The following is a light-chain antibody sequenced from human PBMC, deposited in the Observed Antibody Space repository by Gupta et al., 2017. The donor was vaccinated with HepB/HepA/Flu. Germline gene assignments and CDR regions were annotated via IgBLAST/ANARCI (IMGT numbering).Light chain of an antibody. CDR3: QTGGTGIRVV. J-gene: IGLJ2*01. V-gene: IGLV4-69*01. CDR1: SGHSSYA. CDR2: LNSDGSH. Sequence: HLVLSQSPSASASLAASAKLPCTLSSGHSSYAIAWHQQQPEKGPRYLMKLNSDGSHSKGDGIPYRFSGSSAGAERYLTISRLQSEDEADYYGQTGGTGIRVVFGGGTKLTVL.